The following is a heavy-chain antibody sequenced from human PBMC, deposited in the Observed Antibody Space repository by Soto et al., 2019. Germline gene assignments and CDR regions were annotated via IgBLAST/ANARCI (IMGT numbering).Heavy chain of an antibody. V-gene: IGHV3-74*01. CDR3: ARRGAVAGLHY. D-gene: IGHD6-19*01. J-gene: IGHJ4*02. CDR1: GFTFSSYW. CDR2: INSDGSST. Sequence: EVQLVESGGGLVQPGGSLRVSCAASGFTFSSYWMHWVRQAPGKGLVWVSRINSDGSSTSYADSVKGRFTISRDNAKNPLYLQMNGLRAEDTAIYYCARRGAVAGLHYWGQGTLVTVSS.